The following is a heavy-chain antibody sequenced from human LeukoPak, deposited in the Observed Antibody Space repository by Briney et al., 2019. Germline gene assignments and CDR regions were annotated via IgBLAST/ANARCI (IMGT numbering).Heavy chain of an antibody. V-gene: IGHV4-39*07. D-gene: IGHD6-19*01. CDR3: ARIGAVAGIVY. Sequence: SETLSLTCTVSGGSISSSSYYWGWIRQPPGKGLEWIVSIYYSGSTYYNPSLKSRVTISVDTSRNQFSLKLSSVTAADTAVYYCARIGAVAGIVYWGQGTLVTVSS. J-gene: IGHJ4*02. CDR2: IYYSGST. CDR1: GGSISSSSYY.